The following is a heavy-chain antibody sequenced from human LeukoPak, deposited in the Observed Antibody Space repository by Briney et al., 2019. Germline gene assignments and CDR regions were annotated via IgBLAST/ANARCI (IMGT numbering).Heavy chain of an antibody. V-gene: IGHV3-7*01. D-gene: IGHD5-18*01. CDR2: IKQDGSEK. J-gene: IGHJ5*02. CDR1: GFTFSSYW. Sequence: GGSLRLSCAASGFTFSSYWMSWVRQAPGKGLEWVANIKQDGSEKYYVDSVKGRFTISRDNAKNSLYLQMNSLRAEDTAVYYCARNVVTAMVTPYNWFDPWGQGTLVTVSS. CDR3: ARNVVTAMVTPYNWFDP.